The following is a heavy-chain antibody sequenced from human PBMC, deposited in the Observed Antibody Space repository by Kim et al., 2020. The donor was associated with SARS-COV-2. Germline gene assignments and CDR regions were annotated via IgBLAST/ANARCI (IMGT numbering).Heavy chain of an antibody. CDR1: GGSISSYY. CDR3: ARAGLRFLEWSTNIWFDP. J-gene: IGHJ5*02. V-gene: IGHV4-59*13. CDR2: IYYSGST. D-gene: IGHD3-3*01. Sequence: SETLSLTCTVSGGSISSYYWSWIRQPPGKGLEWIGYIYYSGSTNYNPSLKSRVTISVDTSKNQFSLKLSSVTAADTAVYYCARAGLRFLEWSTNIWFDPWGQGTLVTVSS.